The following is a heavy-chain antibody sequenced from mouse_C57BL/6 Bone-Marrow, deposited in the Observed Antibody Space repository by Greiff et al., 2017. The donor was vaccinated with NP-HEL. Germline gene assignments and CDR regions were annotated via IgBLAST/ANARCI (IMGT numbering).Heavy chain of an antibody. Sequence: EVQVVESGGGLVKPGGSLKLSCAASGFTFSDYGMHWVRQAPEKGLEWVAYISSGSSTIYYADTVKGRFTISRDNAKNTLFLQMTSLRSEDTAMYYCANHYYGSSYGYFDVWGTGTTVTVSS. CDR3: ANHYYGSSYGYFDV. D-gene: IGHD1-1*01. J-gene: IGHJ1*03. V-gene: IGHV5-17*01. CDR2: ISSGSSTI. CDR1: GFTFSDYG.